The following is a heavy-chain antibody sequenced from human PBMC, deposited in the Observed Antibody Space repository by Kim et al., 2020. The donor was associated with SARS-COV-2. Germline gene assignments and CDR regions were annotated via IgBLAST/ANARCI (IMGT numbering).Heavy chain of an antibody. CDR2: MYFTGNT. CDR3: ASSVRRLQWFGELLNFVEY. CDR1: GASISSSYYF. Sequence: SETLSLTCAVSGASISSSYYFWGFIRQPPGKGPEWVGSMYFTGNTYYNPSLKSRLTISLDTSKSQFSLRLRSVTASDSAVYYCASSVRRLQWFGELLNFVEYWGQGILVTVSS. V-gene: IGHV4-39*01. D-gene: IGHD3-10*01. J-gene: IGHJ4*02.